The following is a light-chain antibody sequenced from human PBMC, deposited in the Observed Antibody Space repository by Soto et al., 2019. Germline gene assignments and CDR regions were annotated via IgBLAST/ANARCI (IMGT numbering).Light chain of an antibody. V-gene: IGLV2-14*01. Sequence: QSALTQPASVSGSPGQSITISCTGTSSDIGGYNYVSWFQQHPGKAPKVMIYEVTNRPSGVSNRFSGSKSGNTASLTISGLQAEVEADYYCSSYTSSSTLVFGSGTKVTVL. CDR1: SSDIGGYNY. CDR3: SSYTSSSTLV. J-gene: IGLJ1*01. CDR2: EVT.